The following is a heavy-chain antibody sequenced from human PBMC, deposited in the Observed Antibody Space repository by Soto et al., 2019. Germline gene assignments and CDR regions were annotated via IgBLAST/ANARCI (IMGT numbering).Heavy chain of an antibody. Sequence: GGSLRLSCAASGFTFSGSSVHWVRQASGKGLEWVSSISSSSSYIYYADSVKGRFTIYRDNAKNSLYLQMNSLRAEGTAVYYCARDRNDFWSGSDYYYYGMDVWGQGTTVTVSS. CDR3: ARDRNDFWSGSDYYYYGMDV. J-gene: IGHJ6*02. CDR1: GFTFSGSS. V-gene: IGHV3-21*01. D-gene: IGHD3-3*01. CDR2: ISSSSSYI.